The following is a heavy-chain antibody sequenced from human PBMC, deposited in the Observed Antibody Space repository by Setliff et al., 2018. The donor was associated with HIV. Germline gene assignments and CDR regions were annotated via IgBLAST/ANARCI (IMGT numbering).Heavy chain of an antibody. J-gene: IGHJ4*02. CDR2: IYNSAST. V-gene: IGHV4-59*12. Sequence: KASETLSLTCTVSGDSISTDYWTWIRQPPGKGLEWIGYIYNSASTSYNPSFTGRVTISLDKSKNQFSLKLSSVTAADTAVYYCARVRVAGTELDYWGQGTLVTVSS. D-gene: IGHD6-19*01. CDR1: GDSISTDY. CDR3: ARVRVAGTELDY.